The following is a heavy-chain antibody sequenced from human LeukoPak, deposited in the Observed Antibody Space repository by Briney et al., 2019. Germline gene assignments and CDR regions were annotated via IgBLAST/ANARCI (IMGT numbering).Heavy chain of an antibody. CDR1: GFTFSSYA. V-gene: IGHV3-30*02. D-gene: IGHD3-10*01. CDR3: AKGERVLLWFGELLYHYDAFDI. CDR2: IRYDGSNK. J-gene: IGHJ3*02. Sequence: GGSLRLSCAASGFTFSSYAMSWVRQAPGKGLEWVAFIRYDGSNKYYADSVKGRFTISRDNSKNTLYLQMNSLRAEDTAVYYCAKGERVLLWFGELLYHYDAFDIWGQGTMVTVSS.